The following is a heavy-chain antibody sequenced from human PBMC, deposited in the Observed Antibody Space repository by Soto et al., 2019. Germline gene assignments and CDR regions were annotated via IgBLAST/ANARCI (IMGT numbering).Heavy chain of an antibody. CDR1: GFSLSTSGVG. CDR2: IYWDDEK. V-gene: IGHV2-5*02. Sequence: QITLKESGPTLVKPTQTLTLTCTFSGFSLSTSGVGVGWIRQPPGKALEWLALIYWDDEKHYSPSLKSRLTIPKDTPKNQVVHTMTNMDPVDTATSYCAHSYDHGDFDYWGQGTLVTVSS. D-gene: IGHD3-10*01. J-gene: IGHJ4*02. CDR3: AHSYDHGDFDY.